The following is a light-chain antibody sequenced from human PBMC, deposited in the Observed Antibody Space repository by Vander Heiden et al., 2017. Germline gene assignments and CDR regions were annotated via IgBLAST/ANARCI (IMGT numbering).Light chain of an antibody. CDR1: SGHSTSA. J-gene: IGLJ3*02. CDR2: VNRDGSH. Sequence: QLVLTQSPSASAPLGASVKPTCTLSSGHSTSALARHQQQPGKGPRHLMKVNRDGSHSRGDGIPDRFSGSRSGAGLYLTISSLRSEDEADYYCQTWGTGIRVFGGGTKLTVL. V-gene: IGLV4-69*02. CDR3: QTWGTGIRV.